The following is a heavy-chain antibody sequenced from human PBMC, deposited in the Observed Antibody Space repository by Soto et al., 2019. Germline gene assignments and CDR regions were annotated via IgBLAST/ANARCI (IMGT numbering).Heavy chain of an antibody. J-gene: IGHJ5*02. D-gene: IGHD1-20*01. V-gene: IGHV3-23*01. CDR1: GFTFSSYA. Sequence: EVQLLESGGGLVQPGGSLRLSCAASGFTFSSYAMSWVRQAPGKGLEWVSAISGSGGRTYYADSVKGRFTISRDNSKNTLYLQMNSLRAEDTAVYYCATGGAARYNWNANWFDPWGQGTLVTVSS. CDR3: ATGGAARYNWNANWFDP. CDR2: ISGSGGRT.